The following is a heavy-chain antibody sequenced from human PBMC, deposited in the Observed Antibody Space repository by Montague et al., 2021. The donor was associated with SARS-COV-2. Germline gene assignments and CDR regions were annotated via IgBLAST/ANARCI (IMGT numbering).Heavy chain of an antibody. D-gene: IGHD3-10*01. Sequence: SETLSLTCSVSGTSITSYYWNWIRQPPGKGLEWIGYISDRGSTNYSPSLKSRVTMSVDTSKNQMSLKLTSVTAADTAVYYCARGCLSYFRAGSHCYGLDVWGQGTTVTVSS. CDR3: ARGCLSYFRAGSHCYGLDV. V-gene: IGHV4-59*01. J-gene: IGHJ6*02. CDR1: GTSITSYY. CDR2: ISDRGST.